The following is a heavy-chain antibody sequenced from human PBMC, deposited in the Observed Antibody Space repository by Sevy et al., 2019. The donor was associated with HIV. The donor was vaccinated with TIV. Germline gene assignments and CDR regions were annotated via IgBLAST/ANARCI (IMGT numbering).Heavy chain of an antibody. CDR2: ITFSSNTI. V-gene: IGHV3-48*01. D-gene: IGHD6-13*01. CDR1: GFTFSNYN. Sequence: GGSLRLSCAASGFTFSNYNMDWVRQAPGKGLEWVSYITFSSNTIYYPDSVKGRFTISRDNAKKSLYLQMNSLRAEDTAVYYCARHQLRVSATGFDYWGQGTLVTVSS. CDR3: ARHQLRVSATGFDY. J-gene: IGHJ4*02.